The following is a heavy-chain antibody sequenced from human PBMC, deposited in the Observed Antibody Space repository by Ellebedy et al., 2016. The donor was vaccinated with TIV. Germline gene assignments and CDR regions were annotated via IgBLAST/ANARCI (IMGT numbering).Heavy chain of an antibody. Sequence: PGGSLRLSCVASGFTFNSYSMNWVRQVPGKGRAWVASILYSSSHIYYGDSVKGRFTISRDNARNSVYLQMNSLRVEDTAVYYCAKSFEWYFDLWGRGTLVTVSS. V-gene: IGHV3-21*01. CDR2: ILYSSSHI. D-gene: IGHD3-16*01. J-gene: IGHJ2*01. CDR3: AKSFEWYFDL. CDR1: GFTFNSYS.